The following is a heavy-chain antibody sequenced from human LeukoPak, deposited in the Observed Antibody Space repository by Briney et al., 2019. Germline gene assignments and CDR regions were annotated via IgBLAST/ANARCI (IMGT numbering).Heavy chain of an antibody. CDR3: AILQNLSAAGRGAYWFDP. V-gene: IGHV1-24*01. J-gene: IGHJ5*02. CDR1: GYPLTELS. Sequence: GASVTVSFKVSGYPLTELSMHWVRQAPGEGGEGMGGFDPEAGETIYAQKFQGRITMTEHTSTDTAYMELRSLRSGDTAVYFCAILQNLSAAGRGAYWFDPWGQGTLVTVSS. CDR2: FDPEAGET. D-gene: IGHD2-2*01.